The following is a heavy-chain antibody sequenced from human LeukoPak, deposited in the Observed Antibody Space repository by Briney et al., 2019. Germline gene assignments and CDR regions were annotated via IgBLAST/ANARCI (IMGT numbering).Heavy chain of an antibody. CDR1: GYTFTSYG. CDR2: ISAHNGNT. Sequence: ASVKVSCKAAGYTFTSYGISWVRQAPAQGLEWMGWISAHNGNTNNAQKLQGRVTMTTDTFTSTAYIERRSLRSDDTGVYYCARDLVAAAGDYYYYAMDVWGQGTTVTVSS. D-gene: IGHD6-13*01. V-gene: IGHV1-18*01. J-gene: IGHJ6*02. CDR3: ARDLVAAAGDYYYYAMDV.